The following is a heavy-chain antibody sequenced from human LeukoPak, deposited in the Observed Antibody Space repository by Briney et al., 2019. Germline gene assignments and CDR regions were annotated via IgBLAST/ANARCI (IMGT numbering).Heavy chain of an antibody. CDR1: GFTFSSYS. V-gene: IGHV3-21*01. Sequence: PGGSLRLSCAASGFTFSSYSMNWVRQAPGKGLEWVSSISSSSSYIYYADSVKGRSTISRDNAKNSLYLQMNSLRAEDTAVYYCARDQDTTVPDYWGQGTLVTVSS. CDR2: ISSSSSYI. J-gene: IGHJ4*02. CDR3: ARDQDTTVPDY. D-gene: IGHD1-1*01.